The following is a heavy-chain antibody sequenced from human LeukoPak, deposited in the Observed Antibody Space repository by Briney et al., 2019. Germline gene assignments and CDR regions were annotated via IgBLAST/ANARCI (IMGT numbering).Heavy chain of an antibody. V-gene: IGHV3-30*02. CDR2: IRYDGSNK. Sequence: GGSLRLSCAASGFTFSGYAIHWVRQAPGKGLEWVAFIRYDGSNKYYADSVKGRFTISRDNSKNTLYLQMNSLRAEDTAVYYCANIGSYSSSWYYYYYYYMDVWGKGTTVTISS. CDR3: ANIGSYSSSWYYYYYYYMDV. J-gene: IGHJ6*03. D-gene: IGHD6-13*01. CDR1: GFTFSGYA.